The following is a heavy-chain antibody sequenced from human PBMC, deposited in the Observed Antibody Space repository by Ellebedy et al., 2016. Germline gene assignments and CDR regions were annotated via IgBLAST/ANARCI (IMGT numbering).Heavy chain of an antibody. CDR1: GGSISSGGYY. J-gene: IGHJ4*02. Sequence: SETLSLTCTVSGGSISSGGYYWSWIRQHPGKGLEWIGYIYYSGSTYYNPSLKSRVTISVDTSKNQFALKLSSVTAADTAVYYGARKWVGQYYFDYWGQGTLVTVSS. D-gene: IGHD1-26*01. V-gene: IGHV4-31*03. CDR3: ARKWVGQYYFDY. CDR2: IYYSGST.